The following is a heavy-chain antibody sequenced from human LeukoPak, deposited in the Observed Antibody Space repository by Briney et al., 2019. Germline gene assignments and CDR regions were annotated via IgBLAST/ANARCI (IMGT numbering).Heavy chain of an antibody. J-gene: IGHJ4*02. V-gene: IGHV3-23*01. CDR3: AIMQSYYGSRCYSVQ. CDR1: GFTFSSYA. CDR2: ITTSGGSA. Sequence: GSLRLSCAASGFTFSSYAMSWVRRPPGEGVEWVLGITTSGGSASDADSVKSGFTISGDNPGNTLFMEMRSLRAEDTAFYYCAIMQSYYGSRCYSVQWGEGTLVTVSS. D-gene: IGHD3-22*01.